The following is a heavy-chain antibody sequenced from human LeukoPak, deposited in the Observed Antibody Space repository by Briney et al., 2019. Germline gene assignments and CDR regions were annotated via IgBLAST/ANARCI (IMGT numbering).Heavy chain of an antibody. CDR2: IYYSGST. CDR1: GGSISSYY. Sequence: SETLSPTCTVSGGSISSYYCSWIRQPPGKGLEWIGYIYYSGSTNYNPSLKSRVTISIDTSKNQFSLKLSSVTAADTAVYYCASPVFTSGWYYFDYWGQGTLVTVSS. D-gene: IGHD6-19*01. CDR3: ASPVFTSGWYYFDY. J-gene: IGHJ4*02. V-gene: IGHV4-59*08.